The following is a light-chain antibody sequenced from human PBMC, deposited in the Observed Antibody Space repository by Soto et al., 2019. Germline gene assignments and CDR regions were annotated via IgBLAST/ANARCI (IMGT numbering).Light chain of an antibody. J-gene: IGLJ3*02. V-gene: IGLV1-40*01. Sequence: QSVLTQPPSVSGAPGQRVTISCTGSSSNIGAGSDVHWYQQVPGTAPKLLINGNNNRPSGVPDRFSGSKSGTSASLAITGLQAEEEADDYCYSYDSSLSVGVFGGGTKLTVL. CDR3: YSYDSSLSVGV. CDR2: GNN. CDR1: SSNIGAGSD.